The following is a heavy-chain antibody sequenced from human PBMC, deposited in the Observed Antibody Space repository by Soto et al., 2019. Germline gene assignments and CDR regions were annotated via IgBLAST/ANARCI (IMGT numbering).Heavy chain of an antibody. D-gene: IGHD2-15*01. CDR2: IGTAGDT. Sequence: EVQLVESGGNLVQPGGSLRLSCEASGFTFSGFDMHWVRQPTGKGLEWVSTIGTAGDTYYAVSVKGRFTISRDNAKNSLSLQMNSLRAGETAVYFCARGQEVGAHFFDSWGQGTQVTVSS. CDR3: ARGQEVGAHFFDS. J-gene: IGHJ4*02. V-gene: IGHV3-13*01. CDR1: GFTFSGFD.